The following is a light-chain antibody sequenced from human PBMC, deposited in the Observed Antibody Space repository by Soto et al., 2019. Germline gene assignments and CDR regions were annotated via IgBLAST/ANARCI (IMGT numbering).Light chain of an antibody. V-gene: IGKV3-15*01. CDR1: QNVNSN. J-gene: IGKJ4*01. CDR3: QQYNSWPPLP. Sequence: EIVMTQSPATVSVSPGERATLSCRASQNVNSNLAWYQQKPGQPPRLLIYGAYTRATGVPARFSGSGSGTEFTLTINSLQSEDFAVYYCQQYNSWPPLPFGGGTKVEIK. CDR2: GAY.